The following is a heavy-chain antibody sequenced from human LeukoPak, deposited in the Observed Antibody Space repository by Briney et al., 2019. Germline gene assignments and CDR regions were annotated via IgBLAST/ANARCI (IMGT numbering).Heavy chain of an antibody. D-gene: IGHD6-19*01. CDR2: ISGSGGST. J-gene: IGHJ4*02. CDR1: GFTFSSFA. CDR3: AKGRGGVAGTGIDY. Sequence: PGGSLRLSCAASGFTFSSFAMTWVRQAPGKGLEWVSDISGSGGSTYFADSVKGRFTISRDNSKNTLYLQMNSLRAADTAIYYCAKGRGGVAGTGIDYWGQGTLVTVSS. V-gene: IGHV3-23*01.